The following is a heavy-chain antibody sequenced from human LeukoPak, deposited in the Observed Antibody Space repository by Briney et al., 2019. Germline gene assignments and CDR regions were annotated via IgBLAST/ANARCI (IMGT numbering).Heavy chain of an antibody. V-gene: IGHV3-30-3*01. J-gene: IGHJ3*02. CDR3: ARVRVPASELFFGVAYDAFDI. CDR1: GFTFSSYA. D-gene: IGHD3-3*01. CDR2: ISYDGSNK. Sequence: GRSLRLSCAASGFTFSSYAMHWVRQAPGKGLEWVAVISYDGSNKYYADSVKGRFTISRDNSKNTLYLQMNSLGAEDTAVYYCARVRVPASELFFGVAYDAFDIWGQGTMVTVSS.